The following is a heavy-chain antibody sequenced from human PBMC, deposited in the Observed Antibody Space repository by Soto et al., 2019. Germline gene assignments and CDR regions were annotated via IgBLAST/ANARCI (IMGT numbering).Heavy chain of an antibody. V-gene: IGHV1-8*01. Sequence: QVQLVQSGAEVKQPGASVKVSCKASGYTFRYDDIIWVRQATGQGLEWMGWMNPNSGNTGYAQKLQGRITMTRNNSISTAYMEMNSLTSEDTAVYYCARVGAWALRNLDYWGQGTRVTVSS. CDR3: ARVGAWALRNLDY. CDR2: MNPNSGNT. CDR1: GYTFRYDD. J-gene: IGHJ4*02. D-gene: IGHD3-16*01.